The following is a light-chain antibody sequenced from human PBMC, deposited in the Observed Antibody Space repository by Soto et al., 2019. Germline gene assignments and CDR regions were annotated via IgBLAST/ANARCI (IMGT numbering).Light chain of an antibody. Sequence: IQLTQSPSSLSGSVGDRVTITCRASQGISSYLAWYQQKPGKAPKLLIYAASTLQSGVPSRFSGSGSGTDFTLTISSLQPEDFATNYCQLLNSSPALTFGGGTKVEIK. J-gene: IGKJ4*01. CDR2: AAS. CDR1: QGISSY. V-gene: IGKV1-9*01. CDR3: QLLNSSPALT.